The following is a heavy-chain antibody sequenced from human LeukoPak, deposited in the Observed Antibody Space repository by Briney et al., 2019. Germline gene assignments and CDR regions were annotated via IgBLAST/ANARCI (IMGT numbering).Heavy chain of an antibody. CDR2: ISGSGGST. CDR3: AKVLKGFWSGYIDY. D-gene: IGHD3-3*01. J-gene: IGHJ4*02. V-gene: IGHV3-23*01. CDR1: GFTFSSYA. Sequence: PGGSLRLSCAASGFTFSSYAMSWVRQAPGKGLEWVSAISGSGGSTYYADSVKGRFTISRDNSKNTLYLQMNSLRAEDTAVYYCAKVLKGFWSGYIDYWGQGTLVTVSS.